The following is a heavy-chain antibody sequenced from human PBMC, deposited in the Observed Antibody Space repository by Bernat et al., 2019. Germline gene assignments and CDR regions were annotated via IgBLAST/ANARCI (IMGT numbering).Heavy chain of an antibody. CDR2: INTGTDNT. CDR1: GYTFTSNV. CDR3: AREYRYGYYFDY. J-gene: IGHJ4*02. Sequence: QVQLVQSGAEVKKSGASVKVSCKASGYTFTSNVMHWVRQAPGQRLEWIGWINTGTDNTEYSQKFQGRVTITQDTSASTAYMELSSLRSEDSAVYYCAREYRYGYYFDYWGQGTLVTLSS. D-gene: IGHD5-18*01. V-gene: IGHV1-3*04.